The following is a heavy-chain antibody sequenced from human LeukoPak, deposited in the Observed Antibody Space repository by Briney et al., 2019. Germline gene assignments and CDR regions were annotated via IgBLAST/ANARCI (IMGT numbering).Heavy chain of an antibody. J-gene: IGHJ4*02. CDR3: ARGHSVLRYFDWLLPYFDY. Sequence: SETLSLTCTVSGGSISSGSYSWSWIRQPPGKGLEWIGYIYHSGSTYYNPSLKSRVTISVDRSKNQFSLKLSSVTAADTAVYYCARGHSVLRYFDWLLPYFDYWGQGTLVTVSS. D-gene: IGHD3-9*01. V-gene: IGHV4-30-2*01. CDR2: IYHSGST. CDR1: GGSISSGSYS.